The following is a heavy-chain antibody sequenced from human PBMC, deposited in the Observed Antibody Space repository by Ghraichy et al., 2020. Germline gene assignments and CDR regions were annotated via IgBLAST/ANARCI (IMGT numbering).Heavy chain of an antibody. D-gene: IGHD5-12*01. CDR1: GVSINSFY. Sequence: SETLSLTCTVSGVSINSFYWSWIRQAPGKGLEWLGYISTTGNSNNNPALQSRLMMSVDTSKNQVSLSLASVTAADTAVYYCARHSVSGYFLDWFDPWGPGTLVTVSS. CDR3: ARHSVSGYFLDWFDP. V-gene: IGHV4-59*08. J-gene: IGHJ5*02. CDR2: ISTTGNS.